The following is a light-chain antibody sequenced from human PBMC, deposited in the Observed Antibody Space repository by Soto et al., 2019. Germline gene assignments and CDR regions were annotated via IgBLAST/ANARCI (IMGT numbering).Light chain of an antibody. CDR1: SSDVGNYNF. CDR2: DVT. V-gene: IGLV2-8*01. J-gene: IGLJ2*01. CDR3: TSYAGSSIPVV. Sequence: QAVVTQPPSASGSPGQSVTISCTGASSDVGNYNFVSWYQQHPGKAPKLMIYDVTERPSGVPDRFSGSKSGNTASLTVSGRQAEDEADYYCTSYAGSSIPVVFGGGTQLTVL.